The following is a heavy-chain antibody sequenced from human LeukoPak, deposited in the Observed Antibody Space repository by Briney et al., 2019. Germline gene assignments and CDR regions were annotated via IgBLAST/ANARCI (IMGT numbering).Heavy chain of an antibody. CDR3: ARSASSTSRSAFDI. CDR1: GGTFSSYA. Sequence: SVKVSCKASGGTFSSYAISWVRQAPGQGLEWMGRIIPILGIANYAQKFQGRVTITADKSTSTAYMELSSLRSEDTAVYYCARSASSTSRSAFDIWGQGTRVTASS. CDR2: IIPILGIA. V-gene: IGHV1-69*04. D-gene: IGHD3-16*01. J-gene: IGHJ3*02.